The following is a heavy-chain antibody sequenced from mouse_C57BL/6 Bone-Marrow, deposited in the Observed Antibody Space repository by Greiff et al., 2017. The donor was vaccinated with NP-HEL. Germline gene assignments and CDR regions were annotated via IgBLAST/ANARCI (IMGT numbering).Heavy chain of an antibody. D-gene: IGHD2-2*01. CDR3: TPYGYGRFDD. CDR1: GFNITDYS. Sequence: EVQRVESGAELVRPGASVKLSCTASGFNITDYSMHWVKQRPEQGLEWIGRIDPEDGDTEYAPKFQGKATMTADTSSNTAYLQLSSLTSEDTAVYYCTPYGYGRFDDWGKGTTLTVSS. CDR2: IDPEDGDT. V-gene: IGHV14-1*01. J-gene: IGHJ2*01.